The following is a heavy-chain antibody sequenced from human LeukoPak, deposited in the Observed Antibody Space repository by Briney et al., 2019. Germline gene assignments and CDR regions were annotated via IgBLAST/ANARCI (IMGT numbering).Heavy chain of an antibody. Sequence: GGSLRLSCAASGFTFSSYDMHWVRQATGKGLEWVSAIGTAGDTYYPGSVKGRFTISRENAKNSLYLQMNSLRAGDTAVYYCARGGELLAFDIWGQGTMVTVSS. CDR1: GFTFSSYD. CDR3: ARGGELLAFDI. J-gene: IGHJ3*02. CDR2: IGTAGDT. D-gene: IGHD3-10*01. V-gene: IGHV3-13*01.